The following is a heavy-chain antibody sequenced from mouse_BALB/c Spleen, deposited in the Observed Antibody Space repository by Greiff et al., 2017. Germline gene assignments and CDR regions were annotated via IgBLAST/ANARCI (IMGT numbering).Heavy chain of an antibody. D-gene: IGHD2-3*01. CDR1: GYAFTNYL. CDR3: ARRDGYYWYFDV. CDR2: INPGSGGT. Sequence: VQLQESGAELVKPGTSVKVSCKASGYAFTNYLIQWVKQRPGQGLEWIGVINPGSGGTNYNEKFKGKATLTADKSSSTAYMQLSSLTSDDSAVYFCARRDGYYWYFDVWGAGTTVTVSS. J-gene: IGHJ1*01. V-gene: IGHV1-54*01.